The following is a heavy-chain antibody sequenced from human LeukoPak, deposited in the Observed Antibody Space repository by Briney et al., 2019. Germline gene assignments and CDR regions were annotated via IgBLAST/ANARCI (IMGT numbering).Heavy chain of an antibody. Sequence: GGSLRLSCAASGFTFSSYEMNWVRQAPGKGLEWVSYISSSGSTIYYADSVKGRFTISRDNAKNSLYLQMNSLRAEDTAVYYCARAGRKSRGIDIVRKKETGYYYYMDVWGKGTTVTVSS. CDR1: GFTFSSYE. D-gene: IGHD2-15*01. J-gene: IGHJ6*03. CDR3: ARAGRKSRGIDIVRKKETGYYYYMDV. V-gene: IGHV3-48*03. CDR2: ISSSGSTI.